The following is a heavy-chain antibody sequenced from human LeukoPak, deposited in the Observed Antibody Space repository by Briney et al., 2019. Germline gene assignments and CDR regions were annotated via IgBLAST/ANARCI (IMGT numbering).Heavy chain of an antibody. CDR2: IYYSGST. V-gene: IGHV4-59*01. D-gene: IGHD2-2*01. Sequence: SETLSLTCTVSGGSISSYYWSWIRQPPGKGLEWIGYIYYSGSTNYNPSLKSRVTISVDTSKNQFSLKLSSVTAADTAVYYCARVHSIVVGLDYWGQGTLVTVSS. J-gene: IGHJ4*02. CDR1: GGSISSYY. CDR3: ARVHSIVVGLDY.